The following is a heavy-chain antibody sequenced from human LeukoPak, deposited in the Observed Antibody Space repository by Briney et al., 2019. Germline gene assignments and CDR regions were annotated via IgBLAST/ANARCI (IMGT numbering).Heavy chain of an antibody. CDR2: FDPEDCES. D-gene: IGHD3-22*01. CDR3: ATLRGARITMIVVVGRAFDI. CDR1: VYTLTELS. Sequence: ASVAVSRKVSVYTLTELSLHWVGQPHGRGVEWVGVFDPEDCESHYAHKFQGRITMTEDTSTDTAYMELSNLRYEATAVYYCATLRGARITMIVVVGRAFDIWGQGTMVTVSS. J-gene: IGHJ3*02. V-gene: IGHV1-24*01.